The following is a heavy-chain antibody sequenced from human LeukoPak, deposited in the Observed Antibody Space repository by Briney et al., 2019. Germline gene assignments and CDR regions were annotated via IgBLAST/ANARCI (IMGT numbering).Heavy chain of an antibody. D-gene: IGHD6-13*01. CDR3: ARDGEQQLSPFLF. Sequence: GASVTVSCKASGYTFTGYYMHWVRQAPGQGLEWMGWINPNSGGTNYAQKLQGRVTITRDSSNSTAYMELSGLRSDDTSLYYCARDGEQQLSPFLFWGQRTLVTVSS. CDR2: INPNSGGT. CDR1: GYTFTGYY. J-gene: IGHJ4*02. V-gene: IGHV1-2*02.